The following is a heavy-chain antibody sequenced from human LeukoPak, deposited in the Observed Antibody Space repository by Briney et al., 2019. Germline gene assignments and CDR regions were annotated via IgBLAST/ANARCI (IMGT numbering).Heavy chain of an antibody. CDR2: IIPIFGTA. Sequence: GASVKVSCKASGYTFTSYGISWVRQAPGQGLEWMGGIIPIFGTANYAQKFQGRVTITADESTSTAYMELSSLRSEDTAVYYCASNIVVVTATQYFQHWGQGTLVTVSS. D-gene: IGHD2-21*02. J-gene: IGHJ1*01. V-gene: IGHV1-69*13. CDR3: ASNIVVVTATQYFQH. CDR1: GYTFTSYG.